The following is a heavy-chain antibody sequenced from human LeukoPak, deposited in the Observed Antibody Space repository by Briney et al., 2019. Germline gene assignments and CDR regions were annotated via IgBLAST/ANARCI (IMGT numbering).Heavy chain of an antibody. CDR1: GGSISSGSYY. Sequence: PSQTLSLTCTVSGGSISSGSYYWSWIRQPAGKGLEWIGRIYTSGSTNYNPSLKSRVTISVDTSKNQFSLKLSSVTAADTAVYYCARSPLGAWFDPWGQGTLVTVSS. CDR3: ARSPLGAWFDP. V-gene: IGHV4-61*02. CDR2: IYTSGST. D-gene: IGHD4/OR15-4a*01. J-gene: IGHJ5*02.